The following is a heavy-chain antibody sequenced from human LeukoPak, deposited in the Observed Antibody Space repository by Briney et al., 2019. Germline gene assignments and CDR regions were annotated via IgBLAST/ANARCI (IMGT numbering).Heavy chain of an antibody. CDR3: ARGRWDIVLMVYAILDY. CDR2: IWYDGSNK. D-gene: IGHD2-8*01. CDR1: GFTFSSYG. V-gene: IGHV3-33*01. Sequence: PGGSLRLSCAASGFTFSSYGMHWVRQAPGKGLEWVAVIWYDGSNKYYADSAKGRFTISRDNSKNTLYLQMNSLRAEDTAVYYCARGRWDIVLMVYAILDYWGQGTLVTVSS. J-gene: IGHJ4*02.